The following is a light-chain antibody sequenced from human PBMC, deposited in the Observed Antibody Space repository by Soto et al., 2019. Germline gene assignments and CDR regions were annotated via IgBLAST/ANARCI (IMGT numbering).Light chain of an antibody. CDR3: SSYADSNIVV. CDR2: EVN. J-gene: IGLJ2*01. Sequence: QSALTQPPSASGSPGHSVTISCTGTSSDVGGYNYVSWYQQHPGKAPKLMIYEVNKRPSGVPDRFSGSKSGNTASLTVSGLQAEDEADYDCSSYADSNIVVFGGGTKLTVL. V-gene: IGLV2-8*01. CDR1: SSDVGGYNY.